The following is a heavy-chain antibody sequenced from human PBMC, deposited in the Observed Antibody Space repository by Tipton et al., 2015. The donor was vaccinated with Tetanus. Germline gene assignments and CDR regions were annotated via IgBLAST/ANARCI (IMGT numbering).Heavy chain of an antibody. J-gene: IGHJ4*02. D-gene: IGHD2-8*01. Sequence: SLRLSCAASGFTFSDKYMSWIRQAPGQGLEWISYISDTGNTLYYAGSVKGRFTASRDNAKNLLFLEMNSLRAEDTAIYYCAKVNGPGQYFDYWGRGTLVTVSS. CDR1: GFTFSDKY. CDR3: AKVNGPGQYFDY. CDR2: ISDTGNTL. V-gene: IGHV3-11*01.